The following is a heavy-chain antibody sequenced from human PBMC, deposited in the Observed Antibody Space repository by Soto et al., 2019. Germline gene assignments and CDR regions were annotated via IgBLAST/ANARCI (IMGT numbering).Heavy chain of an antibody. Sequence: PGGSLRLSCAASGFKFSNYAMSWVRQAPGKGLEWVSTISSNSAYIYYTDALRGRFTISRDNAKNSLHLQMNSLRAEDTAVYYCTRDASRDSSARGWFDPWGPGTLVTVSS. V-gene: IGHV3-21*01. CDR2: ISSNSAYI. D-gene: IGHD6-13*01. CDR1: GFKFSNYA. J-gene: IGHJ5*02. CDR3: TRDASRDSSARGWFDP.